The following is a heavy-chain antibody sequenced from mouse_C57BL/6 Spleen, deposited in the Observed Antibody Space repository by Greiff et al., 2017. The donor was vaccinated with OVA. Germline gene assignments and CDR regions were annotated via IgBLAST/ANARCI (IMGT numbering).Heavy chain of an antibody. Sequence: VQLKESGPGLVKPSQSLSLTCSVTGYSITSGYYWNWIRQFPGNKLEWMGYISYDGSNNYNPSLKNRISITRDTSKNQFFLKLNSVTTEYTATYYCARFAYWGQGTLVTVSA. CDR3: ARFAY. CDR2: ISYDGSN. V-gene: IGHV3-6*01. J-gene: IGHJ3*01. CDR1: GYSITSGYY.